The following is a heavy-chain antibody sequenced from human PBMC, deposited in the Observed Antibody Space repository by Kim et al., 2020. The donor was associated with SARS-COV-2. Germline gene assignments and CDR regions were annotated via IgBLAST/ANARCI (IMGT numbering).Heavy chain of an antibody. Sequence: SETLSLTCAVYGGSFSGYYWSWIRQPPGKGLEWIGEINHSGSTNYNPSLKSRVTISVDTSKNQFSLKLSSVTAADTSVYYCARGRSQDYWGQGTLVTVSS. CDR1: GGSFSGYY. CDR2: INHSGST. CDR3: ARGRSQDY. J-gene: IGHJ4*02. V-gene: IGHV4-34*01.